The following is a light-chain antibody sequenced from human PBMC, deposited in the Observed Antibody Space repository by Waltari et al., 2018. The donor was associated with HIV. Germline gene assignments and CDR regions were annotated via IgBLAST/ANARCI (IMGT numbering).Light chain of an antibody. V-gene: IGKV3-20*01. Sequence: EIVLTKSPGTLSLSPGERASLSCRASQSVTNNYLAWYQQKPGQAPTLLIYRASSRDTGIPDRFSGSVSGTDFTLTISRLEPEDFAVYYCQDYGSSPETFGQGTKVEIK. CDR2: RAS. CDR1: QSVTNNY. CDR3: QDYGSSPET. J-gene: IGKJ1*01.